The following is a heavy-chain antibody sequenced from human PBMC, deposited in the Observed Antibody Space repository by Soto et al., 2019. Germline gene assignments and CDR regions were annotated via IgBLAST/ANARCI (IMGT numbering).Heavy chain of an antibody. D-gene: IGHD1-26*01. J-gene: IGHJ6*02. CDR2: IKRGGSPV. CDR1: GFTLSGYH. V-gene: IGHV3-11*01. Sequence: GGSLRLSCAASGFTLSGYHMSWIRQAPGKGLEWVSYIKRGGSPVYYAESVKGRFTISRDNTKNSLYLQMRSLGVEDTAVYYCASMIAGDTRNAMDFWGQGIMVTVSS. CDR3: ASMIAGDTRNAMDF.